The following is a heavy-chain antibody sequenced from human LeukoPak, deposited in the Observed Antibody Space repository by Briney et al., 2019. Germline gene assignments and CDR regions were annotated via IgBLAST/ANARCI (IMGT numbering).Heavy chain of an antibody. Sequence: GRSLRLSCAASGFTFSSYGMHWVRQAPGKGLEWVAVISYDGSNKYYADSVKGRFTISRDNSKNTLYLQMNSLRAEDTAVYYCAKDGRTIFGSMDVWGQGTTVTVSS. D-gene: IGHD3-3*01. CDR2: ISYDGSNK. CDR1: GFTFSSYG. J-gene: IGHJ6*02. CDR3: AKDGRTIFGSMDV. V-gene: IGHV3-30*18.